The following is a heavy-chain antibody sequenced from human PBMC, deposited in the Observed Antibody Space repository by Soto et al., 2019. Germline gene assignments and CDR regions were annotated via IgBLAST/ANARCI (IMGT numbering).Heavy chain of an antibody. J-gene: IGHJ4*01. CDR2: ISYDGSNK. CDR1: GFTFSTYA. V-gene: IGHV3-30-3*01. Sequence: GGSLRLSCAASGFTFSTYAMHGFRQAPDRGLEWVAVISYDGSNKYYADSVKGRFTISRDNSKNTLYLQMNSLRAEDTAVYYCATLPEDIVVLVAAWSGQRFVCWGHGTLATVSS. D-gene: IGHD2-15*01. CDR3: ATLPEDIVVLVAAWSGQRFVC.